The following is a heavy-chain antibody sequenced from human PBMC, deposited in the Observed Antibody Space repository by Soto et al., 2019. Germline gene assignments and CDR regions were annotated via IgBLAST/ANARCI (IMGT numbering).Heavy chain of an antibody. CDR1: GFTFSSYG. V-gene: IGHV3-30*18. D-gene: IGHD5-18*01. Sequence: PGGSLRLSCAASGFTFSSYGMYWVRQAPGKGLEWVAAISYDGSNNYHADSVKGRFTISRGNSKNTLYLQLNSLRTEDTAVYYCAKDIVKYTYGACDYWGQGVLVTVSS. J-gene: IGHJ4*02. CDR2: ISYDGSNN. CDR3: AKDIVKYTYGACDY.